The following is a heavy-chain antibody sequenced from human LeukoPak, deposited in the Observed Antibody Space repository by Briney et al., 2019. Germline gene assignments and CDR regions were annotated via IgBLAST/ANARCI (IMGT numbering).Heavy chain of an antibody. V-gene: IGHV1-8*01. J-gene: IGHJ4*02. D-gene: IGHD6-19*01. CDR1: GYTFTSYD. Sequence: ASVKVSCKASGYTFTSYDINWVRQATGQGLEWMGWMNPNSGNTGYAQKFQGRVTMTRDTSISTAYMELSRLRSDDTAVYYCARGSQWLVPIDYWGQGTLVTVSS. CDR2: MNPNSGNT. CDR3: ARGSQWLVPIDY.